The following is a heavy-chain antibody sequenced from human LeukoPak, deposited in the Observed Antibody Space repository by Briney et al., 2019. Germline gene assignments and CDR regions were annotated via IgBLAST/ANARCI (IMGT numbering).Heavy chain of an antibody. Sequence: GSLGLSCSASGFTFSSYSMNWVRQPPGKGLEWIGSIYSSGNTYYNGSLKSRVTISSDTSKNQFFLTLASVTAADTAVYFCARDHIALGAAAKKDALDFWGQGTAVIVSS. CDR3: ARDHIALGAAAKKDALDF. V-gene: IGHV4-39*07. J-gene: IGHJ3*01. CDR2: IYSSGNT. CDR1: GFTFSSYS. D-gene: IGHD6-13*01.